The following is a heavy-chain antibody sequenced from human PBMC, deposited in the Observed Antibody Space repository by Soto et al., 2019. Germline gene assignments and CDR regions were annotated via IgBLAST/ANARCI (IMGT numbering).Heavy chain of an antibody. CDR1: GGSFSGYY. Sequence: AETLSLTCAVYGGSFSGYYWSWIRQPPGKGLEWIGEINHSGSTNYNPSLKSRVTISVDTSKNQFSLKLSSVTAADTAVYYCARMDDNDFDYYYYGMDVWGQGTTVTVSS. CDR3: ARMDDNDFDYYYYGMDV. D-gene: IGHD3-16*01. V-gene: IGHV4-34*01. J-gene: IGHJ6*02. CDR2: INHSGST.